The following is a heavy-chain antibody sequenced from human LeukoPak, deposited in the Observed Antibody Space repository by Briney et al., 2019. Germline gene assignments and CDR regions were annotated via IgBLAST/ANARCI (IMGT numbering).Heavy chain of an antibody. D-gene: IGHD6-13*01. V-gene: IGHV1-2*02. CDR2: INPDSGGT. CDR1: GYTFTGYY. Sequence: ASVRVSCTASGYTFTGYYMHWVRQAPGQGLEWMGWINPDSGGTNYAQKFQGRFTMTRDKAISTAFMELSRLRSDDTAIYYCARVYSSNLFDHWGQGTLVTVSS. J-gene: IGHJ5*02. CDR3: ARVYSSNLFDH.